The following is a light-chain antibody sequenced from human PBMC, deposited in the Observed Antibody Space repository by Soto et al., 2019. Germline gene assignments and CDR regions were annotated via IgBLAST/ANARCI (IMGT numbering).Light chain of an antibody. V-gene: IGKV3-20*01. CDR1: QSVSSSY. CDR3: QQYGSAPWT. J-gene: IGKJ1*01. CDR2: GES. Sequence: EIVLTQSPGTLSLSPGERATLSCRASQSVSSSYLAWYQQKPGQAPRLLIYGESSRATSIPDRFSGSGSGTDFTLTISRLEPEDFAVYWCQQYGSAPWTFGQGTKVEIK.